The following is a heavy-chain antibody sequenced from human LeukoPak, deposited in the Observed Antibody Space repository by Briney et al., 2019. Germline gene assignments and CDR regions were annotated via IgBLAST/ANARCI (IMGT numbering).Heavy chain of an antibody. CDR2: IIPVFSTA. D-gene: IGHD6-25*01. CDR3: AREGVVSSGWDY. CDR1: GGTFSSSA. Sequence: SVKVSCKASGGTFSSSAISWVRQAPGQGLEWMGGIIPVFSTANYAQKFQGRVTITTDDSTSTAYMELSSLRSEDTAVYYCAREGVVSSGWDYWGQGTLVTVSS. J-gene: IGHJ4*02. V-gene: IGHV1-69*05.